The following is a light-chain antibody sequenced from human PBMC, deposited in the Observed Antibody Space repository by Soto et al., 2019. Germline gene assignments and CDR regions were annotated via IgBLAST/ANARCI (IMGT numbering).Light chain of an antibody. V-gene: IGKV1-39*01. CDR2: AAS. CDR1: QSISSS. J-gene: IGKJ3*01. CDR3: QQSYSSPPT. Sequence: DIQMTQSPSSLSASVVDRVTITCRASQSISSSLNWYQQKPGKAPELLIFAASSLQSGVTSRFSGSGSGTDFTLTISSLQPEDSATYYCQQSYSSPPTCGPGAKIDIK.